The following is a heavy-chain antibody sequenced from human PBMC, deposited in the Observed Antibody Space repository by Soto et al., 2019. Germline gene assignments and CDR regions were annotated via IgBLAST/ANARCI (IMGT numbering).Heavy chain of an antibody. D-gene: IGHD2-8*01. CDR2: IIPIFGTA. V-gene: IGHV1-69*06. CDR3: ASLPVSTNGVCYTLGYYYCMDV. J-gene: IGHJ6*02. Sequence: SVKVSCKASGGTFSSYAISWVRQAPGQGLEWMGGIIPIFGTANYAQKFQGRVTIPAAKSTCTAYMELISLRSEDTAVYYCASLPVSTNGVCYTLGYYYCMDVWGQGTTVTVSS. CDR1: GGTFSSYA.